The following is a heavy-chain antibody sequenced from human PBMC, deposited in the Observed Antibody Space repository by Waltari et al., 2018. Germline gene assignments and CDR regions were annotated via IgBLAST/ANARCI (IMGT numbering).Heavy chain of an antibody. D-gene: IGHD3-3*01. Sequence: QVQLVESGGGVVQPGRSLRLSCSASGFTFSFHTMHWVRQAPGKGLEWVAVMSYDGGDKYYADSVKGRFIISRDNSKNTLYLQMNSLRAEDTAVYYCARETSTISSCDYWGQGTLVTVSS. J-gene: IGHJ4*01. CDR3: ARETSTISSCDY. CDR2: MSYDGGDK. CDR1: GFTFSFHT. V-gene: IGHV3-30*01.